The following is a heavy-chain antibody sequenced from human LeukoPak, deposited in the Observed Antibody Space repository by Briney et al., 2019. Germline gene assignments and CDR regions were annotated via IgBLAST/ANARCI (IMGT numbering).Heavy chain of an antibody. D-gene: IGHD6-13*01. CDR2: MNPNSGNT. V-gene: IGHV1-8*02. CDR1: GYTFTGYY. J-gene: IGHJ4*02. CDR3: AESIAAAGALGY. Sequence: ASVKVSCKASGYTFTGYYMHWVRQAPGQGLEWMGWMNPNSGNTGYAQKFQGRVTMTRNTSISTAYMELSSLRSEDTAVYYCAESIAAAGALGYWGQGTLVTVSP.